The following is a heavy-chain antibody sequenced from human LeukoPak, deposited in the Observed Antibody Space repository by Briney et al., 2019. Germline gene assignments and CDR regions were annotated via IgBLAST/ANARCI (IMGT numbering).Heavy chain of an antibody. CDR2: ISGSGGST. CDR3: AKFAMIVVVSSVSYFDY. Sequence: PGGSLRLSCAASGFTVSSDYMSWVRQAPGKGLEWVSAISGSGGSTYYADSVKGRFTISRDNSKNTLYLQMNSLRAEDTAVYYCAKFAMIVVVSSVSYFDYWGQGTLVTVSS. D-gene: IGHD3-22*01. J-gene: IGHJ4*02. V-gene: IGHV3-23*01. CDR1: GFTVSSDY.